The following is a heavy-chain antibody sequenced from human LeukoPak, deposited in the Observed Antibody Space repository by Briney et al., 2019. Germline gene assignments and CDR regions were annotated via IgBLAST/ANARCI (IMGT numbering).Heavy chain of an antibody. Sequence: SVTVSCTASGGTFSIYAISWVRQAPGQGLEWMGGIIPIFGTANYAQKFQGRVTITADESTSTAYMELSSLRSEDTAVYYCARGPSAFDSSGYYSPYYFDYWGQGTLVTVSS. CDR1: GGTFSIYA. J-gene: IGHJ4*02. D-gene: IGHD3-22*01. V-gene: IGHV1-69*13. CDR2: IIPIFGTA. CDR3: ARGPSAFDSSGYYSPYYFDY.